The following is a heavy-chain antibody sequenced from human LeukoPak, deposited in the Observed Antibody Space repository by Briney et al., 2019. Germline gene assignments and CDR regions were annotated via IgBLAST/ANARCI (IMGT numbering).Heavy chain of an antibody. CDR3: ARDRDCTGGSCYYVDV. D-gene: IGHD2-8*02. CDR1: GDSISDYH. J-gene: IGHJ6*03. CDR2: IYTSGST. Sequence: SETLSLTCTVSGDSISDYHWTWIRQPAGKALEWIGRIYTSGSTHYKSSLKSRVSISVDTSESQVSLTMTSVTAADSATYYCARDRDCTGGSCYYVDVWGRGTTVTVSS. V-gene: IGHV4-4*07.